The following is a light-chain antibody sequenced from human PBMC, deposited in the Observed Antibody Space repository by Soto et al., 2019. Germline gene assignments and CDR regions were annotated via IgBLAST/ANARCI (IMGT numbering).Light chain of an antibody. CDR3: SSYAGNSRYV. CDR1: SSDVGRYNY. Sequence: QSVLTQPPSASGSPGQSVTISCTGTSSDVGRYNYISWYQQRPGKAPKLIIYEVSKRPSGVPDRLSCFKYGNTASLTVSGLQAEDEADYYCSSYAGNSRYVFGTGTKVTVL. J-gene: IGLJ1*01. CDR2: EVS. V-gene: IGLV2-8*01.